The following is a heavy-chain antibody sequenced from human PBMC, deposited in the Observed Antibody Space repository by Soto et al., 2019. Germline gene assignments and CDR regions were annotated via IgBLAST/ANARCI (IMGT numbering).Heavy chain of an antibody. V-gene: IGHV3-23*01. D-gene: IGHD4-17*01. CDR3: AKGSAGGDLRRYYYYMDV. J-gene: IGHJ6*03. CDR2: ISGSGDTS. Sequence: GGSLRLSCAASGFTCSIYARSWVRQAPGKGLEWVSAISGSGDTSYYTDSMKGRFTISRDNSKNMLYLQMNSLRAEDTAIYHCAKGSAGGDLRRYYYYMDVWGKGTTVTVSS. CDR1: GFTCSIYA.